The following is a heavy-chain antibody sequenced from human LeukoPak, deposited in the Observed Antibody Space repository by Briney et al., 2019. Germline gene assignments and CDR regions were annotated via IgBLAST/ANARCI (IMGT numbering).Heavy chain of an antibody. CDR1: GGSISSYY. Sequence: SETLSLTCTVSGGSISSYYWSWIRQPPGKGLEWIGYIYYSGSTNYNPSLKSRVTISVDTSKNQFSLKLSSVTAADTAVYYCARAVAGXFDYWGQGTLVTVSS. D-gene: IGHD6-19*01. V-gene: IGHV4-59*01. CDR3: ARAVAGXFDY. J-gene: IGHJ4*02. CDR2: IYYSGST.